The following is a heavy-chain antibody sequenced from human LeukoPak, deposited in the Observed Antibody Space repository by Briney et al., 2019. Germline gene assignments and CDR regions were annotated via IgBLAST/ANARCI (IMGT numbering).Heavy chain of an antibody. J-gene: IGHJ4*02. CDR2: IYTSGST. V-gene: IGHV4-4*07. D-gene: IGHD3-10*01. CDR1: GGSISSYY. Sequence: SETLSLTCTVSGGSISSYYWSWIRQPAGKGLEWIGRIYTSGSTNYNPSLKSRVTMSVDTSKNQFSLKLSSVTAADTAVYYCASSPPGYYYGSGSYQYWGQGTLVTVSS. CDR3: ASSPPGYYYGSGSYQY.